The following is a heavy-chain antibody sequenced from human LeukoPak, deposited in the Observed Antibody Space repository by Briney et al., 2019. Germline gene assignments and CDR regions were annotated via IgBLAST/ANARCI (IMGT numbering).Heavy chain of an antibody. CDR2: INHSGST. J-gene: IGHJ4*02. CDR3: ARPWEYGSGSYYKDY. CDR1: GGSFSGYY. V-gene: IGHV4-34*01. Sequence: SETLSLTCAVYGGSFSGYYWSWIRQPPGKGLEWIGEINHSGSTNYNPSLKSRVTISVDTSKNQFSLKLSSVTAADTAVYYCARPWEYGSGSYYKDYWGQGTLVTVSS. D-gene: IGHD3-10*01.